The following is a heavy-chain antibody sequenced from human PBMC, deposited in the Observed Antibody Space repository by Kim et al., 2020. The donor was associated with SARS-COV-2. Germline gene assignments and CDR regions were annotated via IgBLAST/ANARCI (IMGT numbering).Heavy chain of an antibody. Sequence: SGPTLVNPTQTLTLTCTFSGFSLSTSGMCVSWIRQPPGKALEWLALIDWDDDKYYSTSLKTRLTISKDTSKNQVVLTMTNMDPVDTATYYCARITYYYDSSGYSTGFDYWGQGTLVTVSS. CDR3: ARITYYYDSSGYSTGFDY. V-gene: IGHV2-70*01. J-gene: IGHJ4*02. D-gene: IGHD3-22*01. CDR2: IDWDDDK. CDR1: GFSLSTSGMC.